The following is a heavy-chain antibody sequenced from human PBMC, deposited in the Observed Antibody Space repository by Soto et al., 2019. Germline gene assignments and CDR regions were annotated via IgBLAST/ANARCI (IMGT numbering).Heavy chain of an antibody. D-gene: IGHD3-10*01. CDR3: AREGINFGSGGSNDYYGMDV. Sequence: EVRLMESGGGLVQPGGSLRLSCAASGFTFSSYSMNWVRQAPGKGLEWVSYISSSTGMIYYADSVKGRFTISRDNAKNSVFLQMNSLRVEDTAVYFCAREGINFGSGGSNDYYGMDVWGQGTTVTVSS. J-gene: IGHJ6*02. V-gene: IGHV3-48*01. CDR1: GFTFSSYS. CDR2: ISSSTGMI.